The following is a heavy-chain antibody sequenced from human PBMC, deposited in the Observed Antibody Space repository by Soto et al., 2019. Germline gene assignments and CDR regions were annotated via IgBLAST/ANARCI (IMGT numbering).Heavy chain of an antibody. CDR3: ARRCSSAFDI. D-gene: IGHD6-13*01. CDR2: IYYSGST. J-gene: IGHJ3*02. Sequence: SETLSLTCTVSGGSISSYYWSWIRQPPGKGLEWIGYIYYSGSTNHNPSLKSRVTISVDTSKNQFSLKLSSVTAADTAVYYCARRCSSAFDIWGQGTMVTVSS. V-gene: IGHV4-59*08. CDR1: GGSISSYY.